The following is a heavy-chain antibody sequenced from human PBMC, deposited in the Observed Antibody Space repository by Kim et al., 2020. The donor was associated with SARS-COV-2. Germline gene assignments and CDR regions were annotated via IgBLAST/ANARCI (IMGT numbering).Heavy chain of an antibody. V-gene: IGHV1-46*01. D-gene: IGHD1-26*01. Sequence: ASVKVSCKASGYTFTGYYIHWVRQVPGQGLEWIGIINTSGGTTVYAEKFQGRVTMTRDVSTSTVYMELSSLRSEDTAVYYCEREGVGATSGTAFDVWGQGTMVTVSS. CDR3: EREGVGATSGTAFDV. CDR1: GYTFTGYY. J-gene: IGHJ3*01. CDR2: INTSGGTT.